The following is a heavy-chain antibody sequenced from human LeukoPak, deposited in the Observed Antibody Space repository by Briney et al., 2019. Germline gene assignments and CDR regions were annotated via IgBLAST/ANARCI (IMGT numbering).Heavy chain of an antibody. CDR2: ISSSSSTI. CDR1: GFTFSSYS. J-gene: IGHJ4*02. V-gene: IGHV3-48*01. CDR3: VSFYETY. Sequence: GESLKISCAASGFTFSSYSMNWVRQAPGKGLEWVSYISSSSSTIYYADSVKGRFTISRDNAKNSLYLQMNSLRAEDTAVYYCVSFYETYWGRGTLVTVSS. D-gene: IGHD2/OR15-2a*01.